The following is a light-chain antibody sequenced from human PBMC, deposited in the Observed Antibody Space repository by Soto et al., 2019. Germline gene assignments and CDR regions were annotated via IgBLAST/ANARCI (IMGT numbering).Light chain of an antibody. J-gene: IGLJ1*01. CDR2: EVS. CDR1: SSDVGGYNY. V-gene: IGLV2-14*01. CDR3: SSYTSSSTLV. Sequence: SSLSPPASLSGSPGQSISISCTGTSSDVGGYNYVSWYQQHPGKAPKLMIYEVSNRPSGVSNRFSGSKSGNTASLTISGLQAEDEADYYCSSYTSSSTLVFGTGTKVTVL.